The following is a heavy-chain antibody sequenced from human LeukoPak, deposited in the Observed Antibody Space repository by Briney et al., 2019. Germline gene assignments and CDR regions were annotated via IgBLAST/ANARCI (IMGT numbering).Heavy chain of an antibody. CDR2: INHSGST. D-gene: IGHD4-17*01. V-gene: IGHV4-34*01. CDR3: ARGSSATVRYRGGGLFDY. J-gene: IGHJ4*02. CDR1: GGSFSGYY. Sequence: SETLSLTCAVYGGSFSGYYWSWIRQPPGKGLEWIGGINHSGSTNYNPSLKSRVTISVDTSKNQFSLKLSSVTAADTAVYYCARGSSATVRYRGGGLFDYWGQGTLVTVSS.